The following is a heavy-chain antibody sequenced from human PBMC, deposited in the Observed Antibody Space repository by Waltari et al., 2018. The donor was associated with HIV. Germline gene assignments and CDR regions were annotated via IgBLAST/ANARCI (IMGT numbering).Heavy chain of an antibody. D-gene: IGHD6-13*01. J-gene: IGHJ6*02. CDR3: ARALAAAPYYYYYGMDV. CDR2: IYSGGST. Sequence: QAPGKGLEWVSVIYSGGSTYYADSVKGRFTISRDNSKNTLYLQMNSLRAEDTAVYYCARALAAAPYYYYYGMDVWGQGTTVTVSS. V-gene: IGHV3-53*01.